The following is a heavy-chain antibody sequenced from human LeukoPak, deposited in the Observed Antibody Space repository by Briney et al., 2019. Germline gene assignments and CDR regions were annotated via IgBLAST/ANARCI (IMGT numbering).Heavy chain of an antibody. V-gene: IGHV3-7*03. Sequence: PGGSLRLSCAASGFTFSSYWMSWVRQAPGKGLEWVANIKQDGSEKYYVDSVKGRFTISRDNAKNSLYLQMNSLRAEDTAVYYCARSPLWFGEEGDAFDIWGQGTMVTVSS. CDR1: GFTFSSYW. J-gene: IGHJ3*02. CDR3: ARSPLWFGEEGDAFDI. CDR2: IKQDGSEK. D-gene: IGHD3-10*01.